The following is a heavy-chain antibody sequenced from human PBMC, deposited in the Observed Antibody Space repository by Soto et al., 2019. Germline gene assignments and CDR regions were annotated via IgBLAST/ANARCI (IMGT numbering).Heavy chain of an antibody. D-gene: IGHD6-13*01. V-gene: IGHV3-73*02. CDR3: TRFGIAAPHGDY. CDR2: IRSKANSYAT. Sequence: EVQLVESGGGLVQPGGSLKLSCAASGFTFSGSAMHWVRQASGKGLEGVGRIRSKANSYATAYAASVKGRFTISRDDSKNPAYLQMNSLKAEDTAVYYCTRFGIAAPHGDYWGQGTLVTFSS. CDR1: GFTFSGSA. J-gene: IGHJ4*02.